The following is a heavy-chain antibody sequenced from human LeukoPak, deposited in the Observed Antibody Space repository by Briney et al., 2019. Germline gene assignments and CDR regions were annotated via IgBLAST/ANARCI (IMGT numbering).Heavy chain of an antibody. V-gene: IGHV3-53*01. CDR3: ASNGGRYGYGPYPPVY. Sequence: AGGSLRLSCAASGSTVSSNYMSWVRQAPGKGLEWVSVIYSGGSTYYADSVKGRFTISRDNSKNTLYLQMNSLRAEDTAVYYCASNGGRYGYGPYPPVYWGQGTLVTVSS. J-gene: IGHJ4*02. CDR1: GSTVSSNY. D-gene: IGHD5-18*01. CDR2: IYSGGST.